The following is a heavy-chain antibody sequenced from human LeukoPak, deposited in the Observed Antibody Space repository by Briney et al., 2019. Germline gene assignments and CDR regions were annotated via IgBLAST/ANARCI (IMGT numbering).Heavy chain of an antibody. D-gene: IGHD5-12*01. CDR1: GFTFSSYW. CDR2: IGGSGIGHST. CDR3: ARDSGWLRYHD. J-gene: IGHJ4*02. Sequence: GGSLRLSCAASGFTFSSYWMSWVRQAPGKGLEWVSGIGGSGIGHSTHYADSVKGRFTISRDNSKNMVYLQMDSLRAEDTALYYCARDSGWLRYHDWGQGALVTVSS. V-gene: IGHV3-23*01.